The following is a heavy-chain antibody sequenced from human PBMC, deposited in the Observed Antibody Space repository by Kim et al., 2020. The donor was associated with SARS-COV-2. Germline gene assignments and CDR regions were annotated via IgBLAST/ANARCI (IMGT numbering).Heavy chain of an antibody. V-gene: IGHV5-10-1*01. CDR2: IDPSDSYT. J-gene: IGHJ4*02. CDR3: ARQGGRFGELNYLFDY. CDR1: GYSFTSYW. D-gene: IGHD3-10*01. Sequence: GESLKISCKGSGYSFTSYWISWVRQMPGKGLEWMGRIDPSDSYTNYSPSFQGHVTISADKSISTAYLQWSSLKASDTAMYYCARQGGRFGELNYLFDYWGQGTLVTVSS.